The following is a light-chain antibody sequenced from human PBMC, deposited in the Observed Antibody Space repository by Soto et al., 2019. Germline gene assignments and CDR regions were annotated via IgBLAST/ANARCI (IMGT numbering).Light chain of an antibody. J-gene: IGKJ4*01. CDR1: QSVSSY. Sequence: EIVLTQSPATLSLSPGERATLSRRASQSVSSYLAWYQQKPGQAPRLLIYDASNRATGIPARFSGSGSGTDFTLTISSLEPEDFAVYYCQQRSNWPPSLTFGGGPKVDIK. CDR3: QQRSNWPPSLT. V-gene: IGKV3-11*01. CDR2: DAS.